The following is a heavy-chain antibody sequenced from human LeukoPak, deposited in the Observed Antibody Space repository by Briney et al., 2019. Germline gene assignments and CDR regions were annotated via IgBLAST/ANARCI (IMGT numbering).Heavy chain of an antibody. D-gene: IGHD6-19*01. V-gene: IGHV3-30-3*01. J-gene: IGHJ4*02. CDR2: ISCGGSNI. CDR3: AREVGGWYMRYYFDY. CDR1: GFTFSSYA. Sequence: PGRSLRLSCAASGFTFSSYAMHWVRQAPGKGLEWVAYISCGGSNIYYADSVKGRFTISRDNSKNALYLQMNSLRAEDTAVYYCAREVGGWYMRYYFDYWGQGTLVTVSS.